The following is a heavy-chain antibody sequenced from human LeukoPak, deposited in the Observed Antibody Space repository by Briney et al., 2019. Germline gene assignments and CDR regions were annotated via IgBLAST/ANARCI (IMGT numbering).Heavy chain of an antibody. V-gene: IGHV1-18*01. CDR2: ISAYNGNT. CDR1: GYTVTRYG. D-gene: IGHD6-19*01. J-gene: IGHJ4*02. Sequence: GASVKVSSKASGYTVTRYGISSVRQAPGQGLEWMGWISAYNGNTNYAQKLQGRVTMTTDTSTSTAYMELRCVRAADTAVYYWARDFIAVSGQGYWGEGTLVTVSS. CDR3: ARDFIAVSGQGY.